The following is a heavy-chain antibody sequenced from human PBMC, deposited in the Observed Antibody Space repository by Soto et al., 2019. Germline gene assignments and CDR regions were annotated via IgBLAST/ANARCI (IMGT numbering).Heavy chain of an antibody. CDR1: GYTFTDYH. Sequence: ASVKVSCKASGYTFTDYHVHWVRQAPGQGLELIGIINPSRGTTSYTQRSQGRVTMTRDTSASTVYMELSSLRSEDTAMYYCARDGSGYYYGSFDYWGQGTLVTVSS. D-gene: IGHD3-22*01. CDR3: ARDGSGYYYGSFDY. J-gene: IGHJ4*02. CDR2: INPSRGTT. V-gene: IGHV1-46*01.